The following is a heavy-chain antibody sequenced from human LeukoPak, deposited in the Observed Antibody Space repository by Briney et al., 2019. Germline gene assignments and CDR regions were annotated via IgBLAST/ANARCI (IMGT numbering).Heavy chain of an antibody. Sequence: GGSLRLSCAASGFTFSSCSMNWVRQAPGKGLEWVSSISSSSSYIYYADSVKGRFTISRDNAKNSLYLQMNSLRAEDTAVYYCARSERQQLADYWGQGTLVTVSS. CDR2: ISSSSSYI. J-gene: IGHJ4*02. D-gene: IGHD6-13*01. CDR1: GFTFSSCS. CDR3: ARSERQQLADY. V-gene: IGHV3-21*01.